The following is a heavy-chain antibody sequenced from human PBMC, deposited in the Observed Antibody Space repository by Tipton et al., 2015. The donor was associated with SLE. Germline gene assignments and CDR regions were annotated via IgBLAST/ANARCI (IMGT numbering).Heavy chain of an antibody. J-gene: IGHJ5*01. CDR2: IYYSGST. V-gene: IGHV4-59*08. D-gene: IGHD2-15*01. CDR3: ARVALRVWFNRFDS. Sequence: TLSLTCTVSDASISTYFWSWIRQPPGKGLEWIGYIYYSGSTNYNPSLKSRVTMSVDTSKNQFFLKLTSVTAADTAVYYCARVALRVWFNRFDSWGQGTLVTVSS. CDR1: DASISTYF.